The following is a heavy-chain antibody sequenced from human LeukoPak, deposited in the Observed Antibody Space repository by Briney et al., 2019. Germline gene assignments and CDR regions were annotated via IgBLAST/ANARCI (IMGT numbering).Heavy chain of an antibody. CDR3: ATVGYGGTHYVK. CDR1: GFTFSGSW. J-gene: IGHJ4*02. D-gene: IGHD2-15*01. Sequence: PGGSLRLSCAASGFTFSGSWMSWVRQAPGKGLEWVANIKEDGSEKYYVDSVKGRFTISRDNAKNSLYLQMNSLRAEDTALYYCATVGYGGTHYVKWGQGTLVTVS. V-gene: IGHV3-7*01. CDR2: IKEDGSEK.